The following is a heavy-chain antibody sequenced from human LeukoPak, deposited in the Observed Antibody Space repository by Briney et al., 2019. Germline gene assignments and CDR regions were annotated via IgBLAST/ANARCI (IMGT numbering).Heavy chain of an antibody. V-gene: IGHV3-53*01. CDR2: IYSGGST. Sequence: PGGSLRLSCAASGFTVSSNYMSWVRQAPGKGLEWVSVIYSGGSTYYADSVKGRFTISRDNSKNTLYLQMNSLRAEDTAVYYCARGRGWGYSSGELDYWGQGTLVTVSS. D-gene: IGHD6-19*01. CDR1: GFTVSSNY. J-gene: IGHJ4*02. CDR3: ARGRGWGYSSGELDY.